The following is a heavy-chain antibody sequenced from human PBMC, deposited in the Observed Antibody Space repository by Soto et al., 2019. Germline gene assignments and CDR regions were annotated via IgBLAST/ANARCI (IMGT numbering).Heavy chain of an antibody. Sequence: GASVKLSCKVSGYTLTELSMHWVRQAPGKGLEWMGGFDPEDGETIYAQKFQGRVTMTEDTSTDTAYMELSSLRSEDTAVYYCATEANHYYYGSGSFRYYYYYMDVWGKATTVTVSS. CDR1: GYTLTELS. D-gene: IGHD3-10*01. J-gene: IGHJ6*03. V-gene: IGHV1-24*01. CDR3: ATEANHYYYGSGSFRYYYYYMDV. CDR2: FDPEDGET.